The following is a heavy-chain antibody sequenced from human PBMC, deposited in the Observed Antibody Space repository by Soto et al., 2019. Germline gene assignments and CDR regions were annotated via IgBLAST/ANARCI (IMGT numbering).Heavy chain of an antibody. Sequence: SEPLSLTYTVSGGSISSYYWNWIRQPPGKGLEWIGYIDYSGSTNYNPSLKSRVTISVDTSKNQFPLRLSSVTAADTAMYYCARRIPVRGVSSWGLGILVTVSS. CDR3: ARRIPVRGVSS. CDR1: GGSISSYY. J-gene: IGHJ4*02. CDR2: IDYSGST. V-gene: IGHV4-59*08. D-gene: IGHD3-10*01.